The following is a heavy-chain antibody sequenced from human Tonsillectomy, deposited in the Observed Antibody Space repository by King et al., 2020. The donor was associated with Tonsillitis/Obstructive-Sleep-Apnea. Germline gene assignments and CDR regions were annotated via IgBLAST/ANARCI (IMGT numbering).Heavy chain of an antibody. D-gene: IGHD2-15*01. J-gene: IGHJ3*02. V-gene: IGHV4-34*01. CDR1: GGSFSGFY. Sequence: VQLQQWGAGLLKPSETLSLTCAVYGGSFSGFYWIWIRQPPGKGLEWLGETNHSGSTNYNPSLKSRVTISVDTSKNQFSLKLSSVTAADTAVYYCAGVVVAADAFDIWGQGTMVTVSS. CDR2: TNHSGST. CDR3: AGVVVAADAFDI.